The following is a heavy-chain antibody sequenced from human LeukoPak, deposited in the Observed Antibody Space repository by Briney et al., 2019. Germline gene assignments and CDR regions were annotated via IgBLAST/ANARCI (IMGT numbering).Heavy chain of an antibody. CDR2: ILNSGGTT. CDR1: GFAFNNYA. CDR3: AKGTSVAGTIFGY. Sequence: GGSLRLSCAASGFAFNNYAMNWVRQAPGKEPEWVSVILNSGGTTYYADSVKGRFAISRDNSMNTVHLQMDSLRDEDTAVYYCAKGTSVAGTIFGYWGQGTLVTVSS. V-gene: IGHV3-23*01. D-gene: IGHD6-19*01. J-gene: IGHJ4*02.